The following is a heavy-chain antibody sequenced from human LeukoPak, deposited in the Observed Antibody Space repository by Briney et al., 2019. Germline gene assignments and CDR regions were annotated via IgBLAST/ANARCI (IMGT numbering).Heavy chain of an antibody. D-gene: IGHD4-11*01. J-gene: IGHJ6*02. CDR1: GFTFSDYW. V-gene: IGHV3-74*01. CDR3: ARPVTTETYYYHYGMDV. Sequence: PGRSLRLSCAASGFTFSDYWMYWVRQAPGKGLVWVSRINGYGSSTDYADSVKGRFTISRDNAKNTLYLQMNSLRAEDTAVYYCARPVTTETYYYHYGMDVWGQGTTVTVSS. CDR2: INGYGSST.